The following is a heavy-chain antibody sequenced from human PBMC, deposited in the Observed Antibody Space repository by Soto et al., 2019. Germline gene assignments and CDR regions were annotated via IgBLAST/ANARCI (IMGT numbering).Heavy chain of an antibody. CDR3: AKDRSSSSTEDALDY. V-gene: IGHV3-9*01. CDR2: ISWNSGSI. CDR1: GFTFDDYA. Sequence: EVQLVESGGGLVQPGRSLRLSCAASGFTFDDYAMHWVRQAPGKGLEWVSGISWNSGSIGDAASVKGRFTISRDNAKNSLYLQMNSLTAEYTALYYCAKDRSSSSTEDALDYWGQVTLVIVSS. D-gene: IGHD6-6*01. J-gene: IGHJ4*02.